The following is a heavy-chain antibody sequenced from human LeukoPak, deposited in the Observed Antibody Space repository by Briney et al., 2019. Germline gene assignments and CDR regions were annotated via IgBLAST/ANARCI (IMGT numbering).Heavy chain of an antibody. J-gene: IGHJ4*02. CDR1: GFTFSSNG. V-gene: IGHV3-53*01. D-gene: IGHD3-10*01. Sequence: GGSLRLSCAASGFTFSSNGMSWVRQAPGKGLEWVSVIYSGGSTYYADSVKGRFTISRDNSKNTLYLQMNSLRAEDTAVYYCASSMVRGALVGYWGQGTLVTVSS. CDR2: IYSGGST. CDR3: ASSMVRGALVGY.